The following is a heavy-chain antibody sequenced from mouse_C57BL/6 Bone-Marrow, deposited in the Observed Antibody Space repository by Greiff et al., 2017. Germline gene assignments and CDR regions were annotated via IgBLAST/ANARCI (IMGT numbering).Heavy chain of an antibody. J-gene: IGHJ3*01. V-gene: IGHV1-55*01. CDR3: ASYPSPNYYSSSYEVSY. Sequence: QVQLQQPGAELVKPGASVKMSCKASGYTFTSYWITWVKQRPGQGLEWIGDIYPGSGSTNYNDKFKRKATLTVDTSSSTAYMQLSSLTSEDSAVYDCASYPSPNYYSSSYEVSYWGQGTLVTVSA. CDR2: IYPGSGST. CDR1: GYTFTSYW. D-gene: IGHD1-1*01.